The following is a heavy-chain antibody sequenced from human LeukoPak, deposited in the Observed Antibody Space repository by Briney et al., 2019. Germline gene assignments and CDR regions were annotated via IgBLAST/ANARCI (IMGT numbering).Heavy chain of an antibody. CDR3: ARVISSGCYYFDY. CDR1: GYSISSAYY. J-gene: IGHJ4*02. V-gene: IGHV4-38-2*02. D-gene: IGHD6-19*01. CDR2: IYHSGGT. Sequence: SETLSLTCSVAGYSISSAYYWGWIRQPPGKGLEWIGSIYHSGGTYYSPSLKSRVTISVDTSKNQFCLKLSSVTAADTAVYYCARVISSGCYYFDYWGQGTLVTVSS.